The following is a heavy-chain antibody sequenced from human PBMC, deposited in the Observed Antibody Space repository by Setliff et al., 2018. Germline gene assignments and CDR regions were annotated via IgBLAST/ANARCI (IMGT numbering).Heavy chain of an antibody. J-gene: IGHJ4*02. Sequence: SLRLSCAASGFSFSSYEMNWVRQAPGKGLGWVSSISGRSDTVYYGDSVKGRFTISRDNAKNSLYLQMNSLRAEDTAVYYCAKVGIFGGGYFDFWGQGALVTVSS. D-gene: IGHD3-3*01. CDR2: ISGRSDTV. CDR3: AKVGIFGGGYFDF. CDR1: GFSFSSYE. V-gene: IGHV3-48*01.